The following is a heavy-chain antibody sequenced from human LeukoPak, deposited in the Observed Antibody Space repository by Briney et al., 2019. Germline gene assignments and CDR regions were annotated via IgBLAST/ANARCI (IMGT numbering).Heavy chain of an antibody. CDR2: IYYSGST. D-gene: IGHD3-10*01. Sequence: PSETLSLTCTVSGGSISSYYWSWIRQPPGKGLEWIGYIYYSGSTNYNPPLKSRVTISVDTSKNQFSLKLSSVTAADTAVYYCASLLLWFGDDAFDIWGQGTMVTVSS. V-gene: IGHV4-59*01. J-gene: IGHJ3*02. CDR1: GGSISSYY. CDR3: ASLLLWFGDDAFDI.